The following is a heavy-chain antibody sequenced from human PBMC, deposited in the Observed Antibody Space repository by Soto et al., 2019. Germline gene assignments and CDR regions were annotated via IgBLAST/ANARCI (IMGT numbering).Heavy chain of an antibody. CDR2: IIPIFGTA. Sequence: SVKVSCKASGGTCSSYAISWVRQAPGQGLEWMGGIIPIFGTANYAQKFQGRVTITADESTSTAYMELSSLRSEDTAVYYCARSPARFLEWLPPVRFDPWGQGTLVTVSS. D-gene: IGHD3-3*01. V-gene: IGHV1-69*13. CDR3: ARSPARFLEWLPPVRFDP. CDR1: GGTCSSYA. J-gene: IGHJ5*02.